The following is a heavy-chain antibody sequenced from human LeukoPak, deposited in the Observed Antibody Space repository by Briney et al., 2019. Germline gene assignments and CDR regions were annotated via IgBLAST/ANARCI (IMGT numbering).Heavy chain of an antibody. CDR1: GFTFSSYR. Sequence: GGSLRLSCAASGFTFSSYRMNWVRQAPGKGLEWVSSISSSSSYIYYADSVKGRFTISRDNAKKSLYLQMNSLRAEDTAVYYCARVYQGVSLFDGIDYWGQGTLVTVSS. J-gene: IGHJ4*02. D-gene: IGHD3-10*01. V-gene: IGHV3-21*01. CDR3: ARVYQGVSLFDGIDY. CDR2: ISSSSSYI.